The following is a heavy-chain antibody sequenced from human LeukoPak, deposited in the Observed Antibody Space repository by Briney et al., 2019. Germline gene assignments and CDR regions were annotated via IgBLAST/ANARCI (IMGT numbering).Heavy chain of an antibody. J-gene: IGHJ4*02. CDR3: ARDRSELRFFDWFLDF. V-gene: IGHV1-2*02. CDR1: GYTFTGSY. CDR2: INTNSGGT. D-gene: IGHD3-9*01. Sequence: ASVKVSCKASGYTFTGSYMHWVRQAPGQGLEWLGWINTNSGGTNYAQKIQGRVTMTRDTSISTAYMELSRLTSDDTAVYYCARDRSELRFFDWFLDFWGQGTLVTVSS.